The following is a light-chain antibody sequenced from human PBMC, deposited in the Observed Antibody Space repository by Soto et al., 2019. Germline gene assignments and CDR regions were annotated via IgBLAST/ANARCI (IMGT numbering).Light chain of an antibody. Sequence: QSVMTQPPSVSAAPGQKVTISCSGSSSNIGGNSVSWYQQLPGTAPKLLIYDDNKRPSGIPDRFSGSKSGTSATLGITGFQTGDEADYYCATWDGSLPAEVFGGGTKVTVL. J-gene: IGLJ2*01. CDR1: SSNIGGNS. CDR2: DDN. V-gene: IGLV1-51*01. CDR3: ATWDGSLPAEV.